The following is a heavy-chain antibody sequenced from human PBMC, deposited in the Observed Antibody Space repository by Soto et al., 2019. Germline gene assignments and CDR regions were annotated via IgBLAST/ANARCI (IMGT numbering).Heavy chain of an antibody. CDR3: TKAFIAVAVPDY. CDR1: WAPVRRDG. Sequence: GAPLRLAPAASWAPVRRDGMSGVRLAPGKGLEWISSITGNGLNSYYANSVKGRFTISRDNSKNTVYLQMNGLGAEDTAVYYCTKAFIAVAVPDYWGQGTLVTVSS. D-gene: IGHD6-19*01. V-gene: IGHV3-23*01. J-gene: IGHJ4*02. CDR2: ITGNGLNS.